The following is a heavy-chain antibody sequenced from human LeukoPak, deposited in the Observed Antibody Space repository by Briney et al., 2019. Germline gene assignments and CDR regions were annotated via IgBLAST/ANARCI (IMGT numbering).Heavy chain of an antibody. Sequence: GGSLRLSCAASGFTFSSYWMPWVRQAPGKGLEWVANIKQDGSKKSYVDSVKGRFTISRDNAKNSLYLQMNSLRADDTGVYYCASQPAAADVDYWGQGTLVTVSS. CDR2: IKQDGSKK. CDR3: ASQPAAADVDY. CDR1: GFTFSSYW. V-gene: IGHV3-7*03. D-gene: IGHD2-2*01. J-gene: IGHJ4*02.